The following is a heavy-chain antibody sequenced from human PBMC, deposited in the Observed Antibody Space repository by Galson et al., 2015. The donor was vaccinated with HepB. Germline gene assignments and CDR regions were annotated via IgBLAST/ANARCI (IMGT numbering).Heavy chain of an antibody. Sequence: SLRLSCAASGFTFSGSAMHWVRQASGKGLEWVGRIRSKANSYATAYAASVKGRFTISRDDSKNTAYQQMNSLKTEDTAVYYCTTSYSSSWYSHFDYWGQGTLVTVSS. V-gene: IGHV3-73*01. CDR1: GFTFSGSA. J-gene: IGHJ4*02. D-gene: IGHD6-13*01. CDR2: IRSKANSYAT. CDR3: TTSYSSSWYSHFDY.